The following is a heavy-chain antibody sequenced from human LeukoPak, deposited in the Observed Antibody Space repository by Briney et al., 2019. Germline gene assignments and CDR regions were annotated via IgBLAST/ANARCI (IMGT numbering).Heavy chain of an antibody. Sequence: PSETLSLTCAVYGGSFSGYYWSWIRQPPGKGLEWIGEINHSGSTNYNPSLKSRVTISVDTSKNQLSLKLSSVTAADTAVYYCARVGLRRLLLYYFDYWGQGTLVTVSS. CDR1: GGSFSGYY. CDR3: ARVGLRRLLLYYFDY. V-gene: IGHV4-34*01. J-gene: IGHJ4*02. D-gene: IGHD2-21*02. CDR2: INHSGST.